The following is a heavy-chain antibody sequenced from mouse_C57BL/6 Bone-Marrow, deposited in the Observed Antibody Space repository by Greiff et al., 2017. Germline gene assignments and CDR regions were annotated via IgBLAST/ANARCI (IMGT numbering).Heavy chain of an antibody. CDR3: ARPGYLYAMDY. J-gene: IGHJ4*01. CDR2: ISNGGGST. Sequence: DVMLVESGGGLVQPGGSLKLSCAASGFTFSDYYMYWVRQTPEKRLEWVAYISNGGGSTYYPDTVKGRFTISRDNAKNTLYLQMSRLKSEDTAMYYCARPGYLYAMDYWGQGTSVTVSS. V-gene: IGHV5-12*01. D-gene: IGHD3-1*01. CDR1: GFTFSDYY.